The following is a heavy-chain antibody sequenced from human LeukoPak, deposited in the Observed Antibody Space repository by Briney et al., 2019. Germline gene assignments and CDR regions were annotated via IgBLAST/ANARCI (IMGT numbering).Heavy chain of an antibody. D-gene: IGHD1-26*01. CDR1: GGTFSSYA. V-gene: IGHV1-8*03. CDR3: ARSDHNSWNAFDI. Sequence: ASVKASCKASGGTFSSYAISWVRQAPGQGLEWMGWINPNNGNLGYAQKFQGRVTITRNTPISTAYMELSSLTSEDTAVYYCARSDHNSWNAFDIWGQGTMVTVSS. J-gene: IGHJ3*02. CDR2: INPNNGNL.